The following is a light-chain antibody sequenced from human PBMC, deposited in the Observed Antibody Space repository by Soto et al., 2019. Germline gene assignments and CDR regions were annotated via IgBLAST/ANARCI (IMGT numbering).Light chain of an antibody. CDR3: QQLSRYPLT. J-gene: IGKJ4*01. CDR1: QALSNY. V-gene: IGKV1-9*01. Sequence: FQWPQSPSVLSASVGAPVTITCRASQALSNYLAWYQQKPGKAPDLLIYSASTLQSGVPSRFSGSGSETEFSLTIRALQPEDFATYYCQQLSRYPLTVGGGTKVDI. CDR2: SAS.